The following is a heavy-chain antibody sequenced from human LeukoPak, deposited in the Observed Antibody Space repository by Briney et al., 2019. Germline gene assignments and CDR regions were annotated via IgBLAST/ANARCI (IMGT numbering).Heavy chain of an antibody. CDR3: ARPLAPVMLNAFDI. V-gene: IGHV1-2*04. D-gene: IGHD2-8*01. CDR2: INPNSGGT. J-gene: IGHJ3*02. CDR1: GYTFTGYY. Sequence: ASVKVSCKASGYTFTGYYMHWVRQAPGQGLEWMGWINPNSGGTNYAQKFQGWVTMTRDTSTSTVYMELSSLRSEDTAIYYCARPLAPVMLNAFDIWGQGTMVTVSS.